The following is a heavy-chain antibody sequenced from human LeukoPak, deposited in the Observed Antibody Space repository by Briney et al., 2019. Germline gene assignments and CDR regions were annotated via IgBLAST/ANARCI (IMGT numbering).Heavy chain of an antibody. CDR1: GDSVSSNSAA. J-gene: IGHJ4*02. CDR2: TYYRSKWYN. CDR3: ARDSPLYYYGSGSPLDY. D-gene: IGHD3-10*01. Sequence: SQTLSLTCAISGDSVSSNSAAWNWIRQSPSRGLEWLGRTYYRSKWYNDYAVSVKSRITINPDTSKNQFSLQLNSVTPEDTAAYYCARDSPLYYYGSGSPLDYWGQGTLVTVSS. V-gene: IGHV6-1*01.